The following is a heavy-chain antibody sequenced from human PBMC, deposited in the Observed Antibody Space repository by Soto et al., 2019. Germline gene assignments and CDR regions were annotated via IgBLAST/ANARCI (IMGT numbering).Heavy chain of an antibody. CDR3: AKDSSDHTGGAFDI. Sequence: GGSLRLSCAASGFTFSSYAMSWVRQAPGKGLEWVSAISGSGGSTYYADSVKGRFTISXXXXXXTXYXQXXXLRAXDTAVYYCAKDSSDHTGGAFDIWGQGTMVTVSS. V-gene: IGHV3-23*01. CDR2: ISGSGGST. CDR1: GFTFSSYA. D-gene: IGHD2-8*02. J-gene: IGHJ3*02.